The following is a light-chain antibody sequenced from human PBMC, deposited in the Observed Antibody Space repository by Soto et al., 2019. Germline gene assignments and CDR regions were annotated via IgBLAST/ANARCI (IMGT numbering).Light chain of an antibody. CDR1: QSVSSNY. CDR2: GAS. CDR3: QQYGSSPGT. V-gene: IGKV3-20*01. J-gene: IGKJ1*01. Sequence: EIGLTQSPGTLSLFPGERATLSCRASQSVSSNYLAWYQQKPGQAPRLLIYGASYRATGIPDRFSGSGSGTDFTLTISRLEPEDFAVYYCQQYGSSPGTFGQGTKVDIK.